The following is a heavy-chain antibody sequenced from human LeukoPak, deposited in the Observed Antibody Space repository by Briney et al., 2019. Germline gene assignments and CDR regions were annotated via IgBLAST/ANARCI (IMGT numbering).Heavy chain of an antibody. V-gene: IGHV3-30*02. CDR2: IRYDGSNK. CDR3: ARGFGSDCSSTSCLGD. D-gene: IGHD2-2*01. J-gene: IGHJ4*02. Sequence: GGSLRLSCAASGFTFSSYGMHWVRQAPGKGLEWVAFIRYDGSNKYYADSVKGRFTISRDNSKNTLYLQMNSLRAEDTAVYYCARGFGSDCSSTSCLGDWGQGTLVTVSS. CDR1: GFTFSSYG.